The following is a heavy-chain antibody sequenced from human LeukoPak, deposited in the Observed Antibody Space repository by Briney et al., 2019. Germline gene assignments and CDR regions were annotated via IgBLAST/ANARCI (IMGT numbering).Heavy chain of an antibody. CDR1: GDSVSSNSAA. J-gene: IGHJ5*02. V-gene: IGHV6-1*01. Sequence: SQTLSLTCAVSGDSVSSNSAAGNWIRQSPSRGLEWLGRTYYRSKWYNDYAVSVKSRITINPDTSKNQFSLQLNSVTPEDTAVYYCARDRSPYYYDSSGTWEGFDPWGQGTLVTVSS. CDR3: ARDRSPYYYDSSGTWEGFDP. CDR2: TYYRSKWYN. D-gene: IGHD3-22*01.